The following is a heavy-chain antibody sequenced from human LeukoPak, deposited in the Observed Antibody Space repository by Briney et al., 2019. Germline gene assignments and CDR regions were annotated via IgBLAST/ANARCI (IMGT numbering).Heavy chain of an antibody. CDR3: ARGDYYYGMDV. V-gene: IGHV4-31*03. CDR1: GGSISSGGYY. Sequence: SETLSLTCTVSGGSISSGGYYWSWIRQHPGKGLEWIGYIYYSGSTYYNPSLKSRVTISVDTSKNQSSLKLSSVTAADTAVYYCARGDYYYGMDVWGQGTTVTVSS. J-gene: IGHJ6*02. CDR2: IYYSGST.